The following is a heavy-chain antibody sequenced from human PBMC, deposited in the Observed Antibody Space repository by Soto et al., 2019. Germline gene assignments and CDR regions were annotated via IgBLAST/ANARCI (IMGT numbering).Heavy chain of an antibody. CDR3: TDEVASGY. V-gene: IGHV3-30*03. Sequence: QVQLVESGGGVVQPGRSLRLSCAVSGFTVSTYGMHWLRQAPGKGLEWVAVISRDGGTKYYADSVKGRFTISRDNSRNTLFLEMNSLRGDDMAVYYCTDEVASGYWGQGTLVTVSS. D-gene: IGHD3-10*01. J-gene: IGHJ4*02. CDR1: GFTVSTYG. CDR2: ISRDGGTK.